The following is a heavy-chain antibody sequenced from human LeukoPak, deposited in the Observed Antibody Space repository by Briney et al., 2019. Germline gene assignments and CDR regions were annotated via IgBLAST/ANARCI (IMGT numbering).Heavy chain of an antibody. CDR1: GGTFSSYA. Sequence: ASVKVSCKASGGTFSSYAISWVRQAPGQGLEWMGGIIPIFGTANYAQKFQGRVTITTDESTSTAYMELSSLRSEDTAVYYCARDSHVAAAGGYFDYWGQGTLVTVSS. J-gene: IGHJ4*02. V-gene: IGHV1-69*05. CDR2: IIPIFGTA. D-gene: IGHD6-13*01. CDR3: ARDSHVAAAGGYFDY.